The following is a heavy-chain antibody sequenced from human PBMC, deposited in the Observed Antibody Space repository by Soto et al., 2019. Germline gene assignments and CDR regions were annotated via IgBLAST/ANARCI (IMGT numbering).Heavy chain of an antibody. D-gene: IGHD2-21*02. CDR1: GGSITRSSFY. CDR2: IYYSGST. Sequence: QLQLQESGPGLMKPSETLSLTCTVSGGSITRSSFYWGWIRQPPGKGLEWIGSIYYSGSTYYNPPLKSRVTISVDTSKNQFSLRLSSVTATDTAVYYCARLVKPAFRNVVVTAVDPQVYYFDYWGQGTLVTVSS. CDR3: ARLVKPAFRNVVVTAVDPQVYYFDY. V-gene: IGHV4-39*01. J-gene: IGHJ4*02.